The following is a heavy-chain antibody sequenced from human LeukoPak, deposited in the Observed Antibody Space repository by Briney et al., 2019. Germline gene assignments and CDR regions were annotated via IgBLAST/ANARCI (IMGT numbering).Heavy chain of an antibody. CDR3: ARGYYGMDV. V-gene: IGHV3-7*01. Sequence: GGSLRLSCAASGFTFSGHWITWVRQAPGKGLEWVANINQDGSQKYYVDSVKGRFTISRDNAKNSVYLQMNSLRDEDTAVYYCARGYYGMDVWGQGTTV. CDR1: GFTFSGHW. CDR2: INQDGSQK. J-gene: IGHJ6*02.